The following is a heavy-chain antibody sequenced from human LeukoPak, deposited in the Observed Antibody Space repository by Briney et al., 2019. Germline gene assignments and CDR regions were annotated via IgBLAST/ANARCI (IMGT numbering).Heavy chain of an antibody. CDR1: GFTFDDYA. CDR3: AKDGIAAAGTPNYYYYMDV. D-gene: IGHD6-13*01. J-gene: IGHJ6*03. CDR2: ISWNSGSI. V-gene: IGHV3-9*01. Sequence: PGRSLRLSCAASGFTFDDYAMHWVRQAPGKGLGWVSGISWNSGSIGYADSVKGRFTISRDNAKNSLYLQMNSLRAEDTALYYCAKDGIAAAGTPNYYYYMDVWGKGTTVTVSS.